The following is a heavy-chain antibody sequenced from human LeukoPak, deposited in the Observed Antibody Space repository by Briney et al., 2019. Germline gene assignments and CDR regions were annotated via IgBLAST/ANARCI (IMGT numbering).Heavy chain of an antibody. V-gene: IGHV4-59*11. Sequence: SETLSLTCSVSGGSINSHYWSWIRQPPGKRLEWIGYIFNTGNTNYNPSLASRVTMSVDTSRAQFFLRLSPVTAADTAIYYCAGRPADTTWYGAFDYWSQGTLVTVSS. CDR3: AGRPADTTWYGAFDY. D-gene: IGHD3-10*01. J-gene: IGHJ4*02. CDR2: IFNTGNT. CDR1: GGSINSHY.